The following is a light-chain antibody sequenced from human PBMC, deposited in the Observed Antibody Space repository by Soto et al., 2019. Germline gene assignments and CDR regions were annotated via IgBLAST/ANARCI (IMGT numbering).Light chain of an antibody. J-gene: IGLJ2*01. CDR2: NNN. CDR3: ATWDASLSGHVV. CDR1: SSNIGGNN. V-gene: IGLV1-44*01. Sequence: QSVLTQPPSASGTPGQRVIISCSGSSSNIGGNNVNWYQQFPGTAPSLLISNNNDRPSGVPDRFSGSKSGTSASLAIRGLQSEDEADYYCATWDASLSGHVVFGGGTKLTVL.